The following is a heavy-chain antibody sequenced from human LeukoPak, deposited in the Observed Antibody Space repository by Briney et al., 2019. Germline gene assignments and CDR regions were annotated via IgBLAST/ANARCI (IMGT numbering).Heavy chain of an antibody. D-gene: IGHD6-6*01. Sequence: GGSLRLSCAASGFTFSSYWMHWVRQAPGKGLVWVSRVNNDGSSTTYADSVKGRFTISRDNAKNSLYLQMNSLRAEDTAVYYCAGIIAARAFDYWGQGTLVTVSS. CDR2: VNNDGSST. CDR1: GFTFSSYW. J-gene: IGHJ4*02. CDR3: AGIIAARAFDY. V-gene: IGHV3-74*01.